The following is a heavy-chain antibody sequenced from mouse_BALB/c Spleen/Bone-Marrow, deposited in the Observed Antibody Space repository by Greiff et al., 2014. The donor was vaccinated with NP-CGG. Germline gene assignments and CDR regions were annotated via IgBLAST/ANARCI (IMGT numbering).Heavy chain of an antibody. J-gene: IGHJ1*01. V-gene: IGHV3-2*02. Sequence: VQLQQPGPGLVKPSQSLSLTCTVTGYSITSDYAWNWIRQFPGNKLEWMGYISYSGSTSYNPSLKSRISITRDTSKNQFFLQLNSVTTEDTATYYCARWRDYYGSSYYWYFDVWGAGTTVTVSS. CDR3: ARWRDYYGSSYYWYFDV. CDR1: GYSITSDYA. D-gene: IGHD1-1*01. CDR2: ISYSGST.